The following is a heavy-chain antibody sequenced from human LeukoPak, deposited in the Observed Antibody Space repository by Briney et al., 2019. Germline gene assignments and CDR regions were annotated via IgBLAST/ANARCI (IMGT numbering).Heavy chain of an antibody. V-gene: IGHV1-2*02. CDR1: GYTFTGNY. CDR3: AREYCTNGVCYKAHDY. D-gene: IGHD2-8*01. Sequence: ASVKVSCKASGYTFTGNYMHWVRKAPGQGLEWMGWINPNSGGTNYAQKFQGRVTMTSGTSISTAYMELSSLRSDDTAVYFCAREYCTNGVCYKAHDYWGQGTLVTVSS. J-gene: IGHJ4*02. CDR2: INPNSGGT.